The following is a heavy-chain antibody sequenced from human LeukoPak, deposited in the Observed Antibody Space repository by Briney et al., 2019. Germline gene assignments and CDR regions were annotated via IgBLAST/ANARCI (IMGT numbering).Heavy chain of an antibody. Sequence: GGSLRLSCAASGFTFSSYTMNWVRQAPGKGLEWVSSISSSGTYIYYADSVKGRLTISRDNAKNSLYLQMNSLRAEDTAVYYCARDRVAAAGTNWFDPWGQGTLVTVSS. CDR1: GFTFSSYT. J-gene: IGHJ5*02. CDR3: ARDRVAAAGTNWFDP. CDR2: ISSSGTYI. D-gene: IGHD6-13*01. V-gene: IGHV3-21*04.